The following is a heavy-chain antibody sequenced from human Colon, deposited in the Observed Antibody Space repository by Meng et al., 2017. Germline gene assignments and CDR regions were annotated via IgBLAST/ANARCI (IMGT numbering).Heavy chain of an antibody. V-gene: IGHV1-2*02. CDR2: VKSSTGVT. CDR3: ARGVGSSWFDP. J-gene: IGHJ5*02. Sequence: QVLLVQSGDEVKVPGASVKVSCKASGYTFTDNTVHWVRQAPGQGLEWLGCVKSSTGVTKYPQKFQGRVTMTRDASISTVYMDLTRLRSDDTAVYYCARGVGSSWFDPWGQGTLVTVSS. CDR1: GYTFTDNT. D-gene: IGHD6-13*01.